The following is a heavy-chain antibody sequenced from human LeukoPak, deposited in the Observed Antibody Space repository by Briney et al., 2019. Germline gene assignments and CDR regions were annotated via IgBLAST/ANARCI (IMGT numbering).Heavy chain of an antibody. V-gene: IGHV3-23*01. CDR2: VSGSGGST. D-gene: IGHD3-10*01. J-gene: IGHJ4*02. CDR1: GFTFSSYG. Sequence: GGTLRLSCAASGFTFSSYGMSWVRQAPGKGLEWVSAVSGSGGSTYYADSVKGRFTISRDNSKNTLYLQMNSLRAEDTALYYCARDALDFIMVRGVRVAVALNDFWGQGTLVTVSS. CDR3: ARDALDFIMVRGVRVAVALNDF.